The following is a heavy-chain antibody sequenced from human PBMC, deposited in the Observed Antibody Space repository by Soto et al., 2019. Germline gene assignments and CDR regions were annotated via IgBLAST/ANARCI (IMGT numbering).Heavy chain of an antibody. V-gene: IGHV3-73*01. J-gene: IGHJ1*01. CDR2: IRSKTNNYAT. Sequence: GGSLRLSCAASGFTFSDSAIHWVRQASGKGLEWVGRIRSKTNNYATTYAASVKGRFTISRDDSKNTAYLQMNSLKTEDTAVYYCVRSESGVNTDYFQNWGQGTQVTVSS. CDR3: VRSESGVNTDYFQN. D-gene: IGHD2-15*01. CDR1: GFTFSDSA.